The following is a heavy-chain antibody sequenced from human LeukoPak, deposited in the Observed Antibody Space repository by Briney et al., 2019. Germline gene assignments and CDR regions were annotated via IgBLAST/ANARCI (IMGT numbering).Heavy chain of an antibody. Sequence: ASVKVSCRVSGYTLTELSMHWVRQAPGKGLEWMGGFDAEDGETIYAQKFQGRVTMTEDTSTDTAYMELSSLRSEDTAVYYCATARLGDYYDSSGYCRYFDYWGQGTLVTVSS. V-gene: IGHV1-24*01. CDR3: ATARLGDYYDSSGYCRYFDY. J-gene: IGHJ4*02. CDR2: FDAEDGET. CDR1: GYTLTELS. D-gene: IGHD3-22*01.